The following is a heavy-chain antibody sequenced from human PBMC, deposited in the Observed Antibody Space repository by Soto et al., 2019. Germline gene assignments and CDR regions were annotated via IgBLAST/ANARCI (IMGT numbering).Heavy chain of an antibody. CDR1: GFNFGSYD. J-gene: IGHJ4*02. V-gene: IGHV3-13*01. Sequence: GGSQRLSSTASGFNFGSYDMHWVRQATGKGLEWVSAIGTAGDTYYPGSVKGRFTISRENAKNSLYLQMNSLRAGDTAVYYCARVSREAWSYYFDYWGQGTLVTVSS. CDR3: ARVSREAWSYYFDY. CDR2: IGTAGDT.